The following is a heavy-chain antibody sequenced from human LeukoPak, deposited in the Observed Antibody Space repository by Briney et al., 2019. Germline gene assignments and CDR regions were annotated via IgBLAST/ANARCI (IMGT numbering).Heavy chain of an antibody. V-gene: IGHV4-61*02. CDR3: ARGAVAGPYDY. J-gene: IGHJ4*02. CDR1: GGSISSGSYY. D-gene: IGHD6-19*01. Sequence: SETLSLTCTVPGGSISSGSYYWSWIRQPAGKGLEWIGRIYTSGSTNYNPSLKSRVTISVDTSKNQFSLKLSSVTAADTAVYYCARGAVAGPYDYWGQGTLVTVSS. CDR2: IYTSGST.